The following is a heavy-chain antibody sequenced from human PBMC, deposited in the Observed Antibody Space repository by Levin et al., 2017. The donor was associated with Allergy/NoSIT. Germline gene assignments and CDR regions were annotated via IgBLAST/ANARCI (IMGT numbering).Heavy chain of an antibody. Sequence: GGSLRLSCAASGFTFSSYGMHWVRQAPGKGLEWVAVIWYDGSNKYYADSVKGRFTISRDNSKNTLYLQMNSLRAEDTAVYYCARDPGHDSSGYPWAYFDYWGQGTLVTVSS. V-gene: IGHV3-33*01. D-gene: IGHD3-22*01. CDR3: ARDPGHDSSGYPWAYFDY. CDR1: GFTFSSYG. J-gene: IGHJ4*02. CDR2: IWYDGSNK.